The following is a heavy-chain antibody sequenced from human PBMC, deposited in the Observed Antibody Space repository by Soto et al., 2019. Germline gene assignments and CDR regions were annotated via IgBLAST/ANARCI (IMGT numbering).Heavy chain of an antibody. V-gene: IGHV4-34*01. Sequence: PSETLSLTCAFDVGSFSGYYWSCIRQPPGKGLEWIGDINQSGSTNYNPSFKSRVTISVDTSKNQFSLKLKSVTAADTAVYYCAIGNTAMVLRFQPWGQGTLVIVSS. CDR2: INQSGST. CDR3: AIGNTAMVLRFQP. CDR1: VGSFSGYY. D-gene: IGHD5-18*01. J-gene: IGHJ5*02.